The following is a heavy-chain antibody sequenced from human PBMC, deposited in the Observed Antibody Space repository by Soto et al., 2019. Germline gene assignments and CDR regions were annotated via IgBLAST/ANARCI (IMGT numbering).Heavy chain of an antibody. CDR3: ARGNTMARGVRTWWFDP. CDR1: GGSISSGGYS. V-gene: IGHV4-30-2*01. J-gene: IGHJ5*02. D-gene: IGHD3-10*01. CDR2: IYHSGST. Sequence: SETLSLTCAVSGGSISSGGYSWSWIRQPPGKGLEWIGYIYHSGSTYYNPSLKSRVTISVDRSKNQFSLKLSSVTAADTAVYYCARGNTMARGVRTWWFDPWGQGTPVTVSS.